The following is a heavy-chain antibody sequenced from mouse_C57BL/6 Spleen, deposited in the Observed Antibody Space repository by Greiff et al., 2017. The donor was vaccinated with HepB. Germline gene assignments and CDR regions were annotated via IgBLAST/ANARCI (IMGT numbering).Heavy chain of an antibody. Sequence: QVQLQQSGPELVKPGASVKLSCTASGYTFTSYDINWVQQSPGQGLEWIGWIYPRDGSTKYNEKVKGKATLTVDTTSSTAYMELHSLTSEDSAVDFGASGGEAEGFAYWGQGTLVTVSA. D-gene: IGHD2-13*01. CDR3: ASGGEAEGFAY. CDR1: GYTFTSYD. CDR2: IYPRDGST. V-gene: IGHV1-85*01. J-gene: IGHJ3*01.